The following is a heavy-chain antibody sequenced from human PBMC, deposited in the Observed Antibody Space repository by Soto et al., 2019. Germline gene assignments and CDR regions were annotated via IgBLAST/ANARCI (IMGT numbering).Heavy chain of an antibody. D-gene: IGHD3-10*01. V-gene: IGHV1-18*01. J-gene: IGHJ6*02. CDR1: GYTFTSYG. CDR2: ISAYNGNT. Sequence: QVQLVQSGAEVKKPGASVKVSCKASGYTFTSYGISWVRQAPGQGLEWMGWISAYNGNTNYAQKLQGRVTMTTDTSTSRAYMELRSLRSDDTAVYYCARDSAEKGYYYYGMDVWGQGTTVTVSS. CDR3: ARDSAEKGYYYYGMDV.